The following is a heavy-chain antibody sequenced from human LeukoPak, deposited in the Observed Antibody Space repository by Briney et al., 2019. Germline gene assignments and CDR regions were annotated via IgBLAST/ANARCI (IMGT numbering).Heavy chain of an antibody. CDR2: IYYSGNT. CDR3: ARWFRSAAVAATPDY. Sequence: SETLSLTCSVSGASISSSSYYWGWLRQPPGRGLEWVGCIYYSGNTYYNPSLKSRVTISVDTSKNQFSLKLSSVTAADTAVYYCARWFRSAAVAATPDYWGQGTLVTVSS. CDR1: GASISSSSYY. D-gene: IGHD2-15*01. J-gene: IGHJ4*02. V-gene: IGHV4-39*01.